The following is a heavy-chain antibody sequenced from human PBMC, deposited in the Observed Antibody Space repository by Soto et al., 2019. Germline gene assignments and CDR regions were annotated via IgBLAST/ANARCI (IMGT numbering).Heavy chain of an antibody. CDR1: GFSLTSFA. J-gene: IGHJ6*01. CDR2: ISYDGRSK. D-gene: IGHD3-16*01. Sequence: QVHLVESGGGVVQPGRSLRLSCTASGFSLTSFAVHWVRQAPGKGLEWVAVISYDGRSKYYIESVKGRFNISRDNFKNAMYMEIFYLRTEATAVYYCARGRRLTMRGRGLYYNLDVWGQGTTVSVSS. V-gene: IGHV3-30*04. CDR3: ARGRRLTMRGRGLYYNLDV.